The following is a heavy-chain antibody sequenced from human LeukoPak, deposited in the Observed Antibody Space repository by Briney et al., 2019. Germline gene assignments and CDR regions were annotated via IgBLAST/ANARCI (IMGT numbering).Heavy chain of an antibody. D-gene: IGHD2-15*01. CDR2: ISTSSSYI. V-gene: IGHV3-21*01. CDR1: GFTFSSYS. J-gene: IGHJ6*03. CDR3: ARGTLRLGYHYYYMDV. Sequence: GGPLRLSCAASGFTFSSYSMNWVRQAPGKGLEWVSSISTSSSYIYYADSVKGRFTISRDNAKNSLYLQMNSLRAEDTAVYYCARGTLRLGYHYYYMDVWGKGTTVTVSS.